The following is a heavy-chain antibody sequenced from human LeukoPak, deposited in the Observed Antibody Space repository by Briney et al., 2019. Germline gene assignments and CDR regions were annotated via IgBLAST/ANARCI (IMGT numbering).Heavy chain of an antibody. CDR2: ISSSSSYI. D-gene: IGHD3-22*01. CDR3: AMFPSSGYAGDYNDY. Sequence: GGSLRLSCAASGFTFSSYSMNWARQAPGKGLEWVSSISSSSSYIYYADSVKGRFTISRDNAKNSLYLQMNSLRAEDAAVYYCAMFPSSGYAGDYNDYWGQGTLVTVSS. J-gene: IGHJ4*02. CDR1: GFTFSSYS. V-gene: IGHV3-21*01.